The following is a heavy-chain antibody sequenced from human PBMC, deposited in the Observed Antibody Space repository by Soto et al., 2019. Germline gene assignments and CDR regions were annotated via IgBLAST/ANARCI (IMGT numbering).Heavy chain of an antibody. CDR1: GGSFSGYY. V-gene: IGHV4-34*01. CDR3: ARGGSGLHYYYYGMDV. Sequence: SETLSLTCAVYGGSFSGYYWSWIRQPPGKGLEWIGEINHSGSTNYNPSLKSRVTISVDTSKNQFSLKLSSVTAADTAVYYCARGGSGLHYYYYGMDVWGQGTTVTVSS. D-gene: IGHD4-17*01. J-gene: IGHJ6*02. CDR2: INHSGST.